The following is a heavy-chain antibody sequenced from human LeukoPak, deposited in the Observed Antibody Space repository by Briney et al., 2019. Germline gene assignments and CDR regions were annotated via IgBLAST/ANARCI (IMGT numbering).Heavy chain of an antibody. CDR1: GGTFSSYA. CDR2: IIPIFGTA. Sequence: GSSVKVSCKASGGTFSSYAISWVRQAPGQGLEWMGGIIPIFGTANYAQKFQGRVTITADESTSTAYMELRSLRSDDTAVYYCARAVSGSLYGDFDFWGQGTLVTVSS. J-gene: IGHJ4*02. CDR3: ARAVSGSLYGDFDF. V-gene: IGHV1-69*01. D-gene: IGHD1-26*01.